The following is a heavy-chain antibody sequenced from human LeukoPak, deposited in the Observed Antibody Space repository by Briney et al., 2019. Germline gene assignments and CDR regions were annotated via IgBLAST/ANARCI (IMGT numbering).Heavy chain of an antibody. CDR2: IYYSGST. J-gene: IGHJ5*02. CDR3: ARDLGGDNWFDP. Sequence: SETLSLTCTVSGGSISSGGYYWSWIRQPPGKGLEWIGYIYYSGSTYYNPSLKSRVTISVDTSKNQFSLKLSSVTAADTAVYYCARDLGGDNWFDPWGQGTLVTVSS. V-gene: IGHV4-30-4*08. D-gene: IGHD3-16*01. CDR1: GGSISSGGYY.